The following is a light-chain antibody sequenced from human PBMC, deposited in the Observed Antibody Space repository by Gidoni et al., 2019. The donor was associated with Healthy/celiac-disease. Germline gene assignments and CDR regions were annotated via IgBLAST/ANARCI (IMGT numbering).Light chain of an antibody. J-gene: IGKJ5*01. CDR2: AAS. CDR1: QSISSY. V-gene: IGKV1-39*01. CDR3: QQSYSTLIT. Sequence: DIKMTQSPSSLSASVGDRVTITCRASQSISSYLNWYQQKPGKAPKLLIYAASSLQSGVPSRFSGSGSWTDFTLTISSLQPEDFATYYCQQSYSTLITFXQXTRLEIK.